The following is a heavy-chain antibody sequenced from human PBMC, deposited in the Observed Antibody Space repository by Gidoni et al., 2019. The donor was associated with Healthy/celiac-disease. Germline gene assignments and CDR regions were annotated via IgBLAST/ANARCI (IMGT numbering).Heavy chain of an antibody. CDR1: GFTFSSYS. D-gene: IGHD3-9*01. CDR2: ISSSSSYI. V-gene: IGHV3-21*01. J-gene: IGHJ4*02. CDR3: ARDSWDPFYDILTGSELERPGFDY. Sequence: EVQLVESGGGLVKPGGSLRLSCAASGFTFSSYSMNWVRQAPGKGLEWVSSISSSSSYIYYADSVKGRFTISRDNAKNSPYLQMNSLRAEDTAVYYCARDSWDPFYDILTGSELERPGFDYWGQGTLVTVSS.